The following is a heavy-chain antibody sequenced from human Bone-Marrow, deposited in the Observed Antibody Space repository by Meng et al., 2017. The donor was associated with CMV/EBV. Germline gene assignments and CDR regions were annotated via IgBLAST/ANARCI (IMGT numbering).Heavy chain of an antibody. CDR2: INPNSGGT. CDR3: ATISKGYYYYGMDV. CDR1: GYTFTGYY. V-gene: IGHV1-2*02. J-gene: IGHJ6*02. Sequence: ASVKVSCKASGYTFTGYYMHWVRRAPGQGLEWMGWINPNSGGTNYAQKFQGRVTMTRDTSISTAYMELSRLRSDDTAVYYCATISKGYYYYGMDVWGQGTTVTVPS. D-gene: IGHD3-9*01.